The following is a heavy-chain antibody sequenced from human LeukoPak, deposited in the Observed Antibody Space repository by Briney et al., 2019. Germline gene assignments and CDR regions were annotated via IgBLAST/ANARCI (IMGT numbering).Heavy chain of an antibody. J-gene: IGHJ4*02. Sequence: SETLSLTCAVYGGSFSDYHWSWIRQPPGKGLEWIGEVNHSGSTKYNPSLKSRVTISLDTSKDQFSLKLSSVTAADTAVYYCARHPSYYDRIDYWGQGTLVTVSS. CDR3: ARHPSYYDRIDY. V-gene: IGHV4-34*01. CDR2: VNHSGST. CDR1: GGSFSDYH. D-gene: IGHD3-22*01.